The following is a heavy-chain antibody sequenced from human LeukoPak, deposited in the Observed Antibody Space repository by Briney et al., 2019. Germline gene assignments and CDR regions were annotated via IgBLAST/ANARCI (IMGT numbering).Heavy chain of an antibody. J-gene: IGHJ4*02. CDR1: GFTFSSYA. D-gene: IGHD5-24*01. V-gene: IGHV3-23*01. Sequence: QTGGSLLLSCAASGFTFSSYAMSWVRQAPGKGLEWVSAISGSGGSTYYADSVKGRFTISRDNSKNTLYLQMNSLRAEDTAVYYCAKEGRWLQREYFDYWGQGTLVTVSS. CDR2: ISGSGGST. CDR3: AKEGRWLQREYFDY.